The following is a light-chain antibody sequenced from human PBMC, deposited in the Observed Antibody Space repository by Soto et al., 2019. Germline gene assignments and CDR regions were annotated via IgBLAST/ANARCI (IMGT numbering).Light chain of an antibody. CDR3: QSADRSGAYVL. CDR1: ALPNQY. V-gene: IGLV3-25*03. J-gene: IGLJ2*01. Sequence: SYELTQPPSVSVSPGQTARITCSGDALPNQYAYWYQQKPGQAPILVIYKDTERPSGITELFSGFSSGTTVTLTISGVQAEDEADYYCQSADRSGAYVLFGGGTKLTVL. CDR2: KDT.